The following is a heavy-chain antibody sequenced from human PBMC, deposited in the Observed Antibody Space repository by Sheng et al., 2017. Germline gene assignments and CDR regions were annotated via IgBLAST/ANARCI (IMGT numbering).Heavy chain of an antibody. Sequence: QVQLQESGPGLVKPSETLSLTCAVSGYSISSGYYWGWIRQPPGKGLEWIGSIYHSGSTYYNPSLKSRVTISVDTSKNQFSLKLSSVTAADTAVYYCARTIGYCSSTSCTPLDWFDPWGQGTLVTVSS. CDR3: ARTIGYCSSTSCTPLDWFDP. CDR2: IYHSGST. V-gene: IGHV4-38-2*01. CDR1: GYSISSGYY. D-gene: IGHD2-2*01. J-gene: IGHJ5*02.